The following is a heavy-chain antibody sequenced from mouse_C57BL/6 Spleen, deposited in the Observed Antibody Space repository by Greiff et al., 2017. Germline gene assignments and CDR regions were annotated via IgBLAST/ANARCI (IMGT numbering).Heavy chain of an antibody. CDR1: GYTFTSYW. D-gene: IGHD1-1*02. CDR2: IDPSDSYT. CDR3: ARSGGYYFDY. J-gene: IGHJ2*01. Sequence: VQLQQPGAELVRPGTSVKLSCKASGYTFTSYWMHWVKQRPGQGLEWIGVIDPSDSYTNYNQKFKGKATVTVDTSSSTAYMQLSSLTSEDSAVYYCARSGGYYFDYWGQGTTLTVSS. V-gene: IGHV1-59*01.